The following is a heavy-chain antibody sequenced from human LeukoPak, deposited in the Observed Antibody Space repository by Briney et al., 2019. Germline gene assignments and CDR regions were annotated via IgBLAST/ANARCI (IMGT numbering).Heavy chain of an antibody. J-gene: IGHJ3*02. Sequence: PGGSLRLSCAASGFTFSSYAMSWVRQAPGKGLEWVSGISGSGGSTYNADSVKGRFTISGDNSKNTLYLQMNSLRAEDTAVYYCAKGVRGVIRDAFDIWGQGTMVTVSS. CDR3: AKGVRGVIRDAFDI. V-gene: IGHV3-23*01. CDR2: ISGSGGST. CDR1: GFTFSSYA. D-gene: IGHD3-10*01.